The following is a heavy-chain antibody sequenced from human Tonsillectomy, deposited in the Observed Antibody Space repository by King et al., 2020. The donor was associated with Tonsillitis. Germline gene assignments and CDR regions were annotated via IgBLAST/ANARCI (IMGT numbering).Heavy chain of an antibody. J-gene: IGHJ4*02. CDR2: IRYDGSNK. CDR3: AKPIKYCSGGSCSFDY. Sequence: VQLVESGGGVAQPGGSLRLSCAASGFTFSSYGMHWVRQAPGKGLEWVAFIRYDGSNKYYADSVKGRFTISRDNSKNTVNLQMNSLRAEDTAVYYCAKPIKYCSGGSCSFDYWGQGTLVTVSS. CDR1: GFTFSSYG. V-gene: IGHV3-30*02. D-gene: IGHD2-15*01.